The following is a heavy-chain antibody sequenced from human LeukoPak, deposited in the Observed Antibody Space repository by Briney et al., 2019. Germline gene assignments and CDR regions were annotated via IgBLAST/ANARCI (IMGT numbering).Heavy chain of an antibody. CDR3: ARPYSSSCYCLDP. CDR2: ISYDGSNK. D-gene: IGHD6-13*01. CDR1: GFTFSSYA. Sequence: GGSLRLSCAASGFTFSSYAMHWVRQAPGKGLEWVAVISYDGSNKYYADSVKGRFTISRDNSKNTLYLQMNSLRAEDTAVYYCARPYSSSCYCLDPWGQGTLVTVSS. J-gene: IGHJ5*02. V-gene: IGHV3-30*01.